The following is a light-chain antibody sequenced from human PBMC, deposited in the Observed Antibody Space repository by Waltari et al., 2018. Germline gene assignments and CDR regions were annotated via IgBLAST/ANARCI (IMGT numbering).Light chain of an antibody. CDR3: QQYHGPPLT. Sequence: EIVLTQSPGTLSLSPGERATLSCRASQNVGSSSLAWYQQKPGQAPRLLLYGTSSRATGIPGRFSGSGSGTDFTLTISRLEPEDFAVYYCQQYHGPPLTFGGGTKVEIK. J-gene: IGKJ4*01. CDR2: GTS. CDR1: QNVGSSS. V-gene: IGKV3-20*01.